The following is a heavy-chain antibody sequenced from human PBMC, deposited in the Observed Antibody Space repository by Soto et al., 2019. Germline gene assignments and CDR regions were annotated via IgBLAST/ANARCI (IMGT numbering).Heavy chain of an antibody. CDR2: IDWDDDK. Sequence: SGPTLVNPXQTLTLTCTFSGFSLSTSGLCVSWIRQPPGKALEWLALIDWDDDKYYSTSLKTRLTISKDTSKNQVVLTMTNMDPVDTATYYCARNTIDSSGYYFDYWGQGTLVTVSS. CDR3: ARNTIDSSGYYFDY. V-gene: IGHV2-70*01. CDR1: GFSLSTSGLC. J-gene: IGHJ4*02. D-gene: IGHD3-22*01.